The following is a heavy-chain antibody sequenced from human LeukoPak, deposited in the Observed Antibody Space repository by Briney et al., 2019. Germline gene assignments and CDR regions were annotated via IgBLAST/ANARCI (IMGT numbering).Heavy chain of an antibody. D-gene: IGHD3-10*01. V-gene: IGHV3-23*01. CDR2: ISHTSEYT. Sequence: GSLRLSCAASGFTFSSYTMSWVRQAPGKGLEWVSAISHTSEYTYHADSVKGRFTISRDNSKNTLYLQMNSLRAEDTAMYYCAKGSSAGRPYYFDYWGQGTLVTVSS. CDR3: AKGSSAGRPYYFDY. CDR1: GFTFSSYT. J-gene: IGHJ4*02.